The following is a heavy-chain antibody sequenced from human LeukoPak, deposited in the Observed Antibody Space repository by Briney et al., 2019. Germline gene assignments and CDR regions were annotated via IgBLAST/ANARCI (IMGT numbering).Heavy chain of an antibody. V-gene: IGHV3-74*01. Sequence: GGSLRLSCAGSGFTFGSFWMHWVRQGPGKGLEWVSRINKDATITTYADSVKGRFTVSRDNVKNMVYLDMNGLRGDDTAVYYCARSGIGRGFDIWGRGATVTVSS. D-gene: IGHD2/OR15-2a*01. CDR2: INKDATIT. CDR3: ARSGIGRGFDI. CDR1: GFTFGSFW. J-gene: IGHJ3*02.